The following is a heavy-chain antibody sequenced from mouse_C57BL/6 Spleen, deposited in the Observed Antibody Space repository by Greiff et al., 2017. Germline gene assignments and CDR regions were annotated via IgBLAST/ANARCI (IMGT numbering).Heavy chain of an antibody. J-gene: IGHJ1*03. CDR2: ISSGSSTI. Sequence: EVKLVESGGGLVKPGGSLKLSCAASGFTFSDYGMHWVRQAPEKGLEWVAYISSGSSTIYYADTVKGRFTISRDNAKNTLFLQMTSLRSDDTAMYYCARPDGSSDWYFDVWGTGTTVTVSS. D-gene: IGHD1-1*01. V-gene: IGHV5-17*01. CDR3: ARPDGSSDWYFDV. CDR1: GFTFSDYG.